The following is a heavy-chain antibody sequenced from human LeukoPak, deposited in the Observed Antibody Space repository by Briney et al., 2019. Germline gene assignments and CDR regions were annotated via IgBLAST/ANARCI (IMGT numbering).Heavy chain of an antibody. CDR3: ARESDRYCTTTSCPNWYDP. Sequence: SETLSLTCTVSGGSVSSSSYYWGWIRQPPGKRLDWIGTISYSGSTYYNPSLKSRVTISVDASKNQFSLKLTSVTAADTAVYYCARESDRYCTTTSCPNWYDPWGQGTLVTVSS. D-gene: IGHD2-2*01. CDR1: GGSVSSSSYY. V-gene: IGHV4-39*07. J-gene: IGHJ5*02. CDR2: ISYSGST.